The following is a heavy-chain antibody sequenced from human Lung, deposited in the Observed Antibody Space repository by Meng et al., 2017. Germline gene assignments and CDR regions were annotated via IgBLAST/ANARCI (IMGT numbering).Heavy chain of an antibody. D-gene: IGHD3-10*01. CDR2: SNHSGST. CDR3: ARGPTTMVHDFDY. J-gene: IGHJ4*02. Sequence: QVQLQQWGVGLVKPSESLSLTCVVSGGSFSDYYWSCIRQPPGKGLEGIGESNHSGSTNYNPSLESRATISVDTSQNNLSLKLSSVTAADSAVYYCARGPTTMVHDFDYWGQGTLVTVSS. CDR1: GGSFSDYY. V-gene: IGHV4-34*01.